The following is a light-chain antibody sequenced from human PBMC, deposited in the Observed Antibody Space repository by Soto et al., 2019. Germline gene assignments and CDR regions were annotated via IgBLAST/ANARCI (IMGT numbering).Light chain of an antibody. CDR1: SSDVGTYNL. CDR3: CSFAAGNTYV. Sequence: QSALTQPASVSGSPGQSIALSCTGTSSDVGTYNLVSWYQQHPGKAPKLLTSEGGKRPSGVSDRFSGSKSGNTASLTISGLQAEDEADYYCCSFAAGNTYVFGSGTKLTVL. J-gene: IGLJ1*01. CDR2: EGG. V-gene: IGLV2-23*01.